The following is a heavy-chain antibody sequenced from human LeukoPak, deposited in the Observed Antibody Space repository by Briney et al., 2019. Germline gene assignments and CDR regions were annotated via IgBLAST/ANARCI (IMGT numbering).Heavy chain of an antibody. Sequence: GGSLRLSCAASGFTFSSYAMHWVRQAPGKGLEWVAVISYDGSNKYYADSVKGRFTISRDNSKNTLYLQMNSLRAEDTAVHYCARGYGSGSYYNPVGYWGQGTLVTVSS. CDR1: GFTFSSYA. V-gene: IGHV3-30*04. CDR2: ISYDGSNK. CDR3: ARGYGSGSYYNPVGY. D-gene: IGHD3-10*01. J-gene: IGHJ4*02.